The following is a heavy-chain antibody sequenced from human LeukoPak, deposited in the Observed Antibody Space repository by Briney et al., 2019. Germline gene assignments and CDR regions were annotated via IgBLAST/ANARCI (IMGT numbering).Heavy chain of an antibody. CDR2: IGAYNGNT. D-gene: IGHD3-9*01. CDR1: GYTFTSYG. V-gene: IGHV1-18*01. J-gene: IGHJ4*02. CDR3: AGAYYDILTGEGGSFDY. Sequence: GASVKVSCKASGYTFTSYGISWVRQAPGQGLEWMGWIGAYNGNTNYAQKLQGRVTMTTDTSTSTAYMELRSLRSDDTAVYYCAGAYYDILTGEGGSFDYWGQGTLVTVSS.